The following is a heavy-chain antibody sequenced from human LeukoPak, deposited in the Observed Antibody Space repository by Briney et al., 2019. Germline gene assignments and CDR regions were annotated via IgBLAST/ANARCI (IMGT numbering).Heavy chain of an antibody. CDR1: GGTFSSYA. J-gene: IGHJ4*02. CDR2: IVPMLTIV. D-gene: IGHD6-19*01. Sequence: SVKVSCKASGGTFSSYAISWVRQAPGQGLEWMGRIVPMLTIVNYAQKLQGRVTITADKSTNTAYMELSTLRSEDTAVYYCARGDDPSGWVYWGQGTLVTVSS. V-gene: IGHV1-69*04. CDR3: ARGDDPSGWVY.